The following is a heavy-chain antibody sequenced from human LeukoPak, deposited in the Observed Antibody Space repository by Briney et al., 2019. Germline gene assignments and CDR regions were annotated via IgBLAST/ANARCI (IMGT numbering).Heavy chain of an antibody. V-gene: IGHV3-30*18. J-gene: IGHJ4*02. CDR1: GFTSSSYG. Sequence: GGSLRLSCAASGFTSSSYGMHWVRQAPGKGLEWVAVVSYDGSNKYYADSVKGRFTISRDNSKNTLYLQMNSLRAEDTAVYYCAKDALWFGELSYYFDYWGQGTLVTVSS. CDR2: VSYDGSNK. CDR3: AKDALWFGELSYYFDY. D-gene: IGHD3-10*01.